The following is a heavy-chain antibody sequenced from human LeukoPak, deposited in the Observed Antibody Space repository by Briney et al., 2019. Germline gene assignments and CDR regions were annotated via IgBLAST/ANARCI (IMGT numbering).Heavy chain of an antibody. CDR3: ARDAQAYYDFWSGRRTYMDV. CDR1: GFTFSSYW. V-gene: IGHV3-7*01. CDR2: IKQDGSEK. D-gene: IGHD3-3*01. J-gene: IGHJ6*03. Sequence: PGGSLRLSCAASGFTFSSYWMSWVRQAPGKGLEWVANIKQDGSEKYYVDSVKGRFTISRDNAKNSLYLQMNSLRAEDTAVYYCARDAQAYYDFWSGRRTYMDVWGKGTTVTVSS.